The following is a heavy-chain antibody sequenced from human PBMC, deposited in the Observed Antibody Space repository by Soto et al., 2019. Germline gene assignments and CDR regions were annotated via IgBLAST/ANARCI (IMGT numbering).Heavy chain of an antibody. J-gene: IGHJ5*02. CDR3: ARVGGYYYDSSGYQSYNWFDP. CDR1: GYTFTSYG. D-gene: IGHD3-22*01. V-gene: IGHV1-18*01. Sequence: ASVKVSCKASGYTFTSYGISWVRQAPGQGLEWMGWISAYNGNTNYAQKLQGRVTMTTDTSTSTAYMELRSLGSDDTAVYYCARVGGYYYDSSGYQSYNWFDPWGQGTLVTVSS. CDR2: ISAYNGNT.